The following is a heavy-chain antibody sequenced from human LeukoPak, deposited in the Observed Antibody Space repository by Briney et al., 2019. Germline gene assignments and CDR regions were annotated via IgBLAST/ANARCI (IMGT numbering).Heavy chain of an antibody. J-gene: IGHJ4*02. D-gene: IGHD3-16*01. CDR2: ISSSSSYI. CDR1: GFTFSSYW. CDR3: ARDYGY. V-gene: IGHV3-21*01. Sequence: GGSLRLSCAASGFTFSSYWMSWVRQAPGKGLEWVSSISSSSSYICYADSVKGRFTISRDNAKNSLYLQMNSLRAEDTAVYYCARDYGYWGQGTLVTVSS.